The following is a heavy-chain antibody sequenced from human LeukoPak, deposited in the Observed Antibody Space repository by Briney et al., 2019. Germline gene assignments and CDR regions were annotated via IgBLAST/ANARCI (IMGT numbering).Heavy chain of an antibody. J-gene: IGHJ2*01. Sequence: PSQTLSLTCTVSGGSISSGDYYWSWIRQPPGKGLEWIGYIYYSGSTYYNPSLKSRVTISVDTSKNQFSLKLSSVTAAATAVYYCARRGQDFDILTGSTWYFDLWGRGTPVTVSS. CDR3: ARRGQDFDILTGSTWYFDL. CDR2: IYYSGST. D-gene: IGHD3-9*01. CDR1: GGSISSGDYY. V-gene: IGHV4-30-4*08.